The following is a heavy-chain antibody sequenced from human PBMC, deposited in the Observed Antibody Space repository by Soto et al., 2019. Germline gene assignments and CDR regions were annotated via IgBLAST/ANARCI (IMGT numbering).Heavy chain of an antibody. CDR2: IIPILGTA. Sequence: QVQLVQSGAEVKKPGSSVKVSCKASGGTFSSYAISWVRQAPGQGLEWMGGIIPILGTANYAQKFQGRVTITADESTSTAYMELRSQRPEETAVDYCASERGVRRFGELGVSMDGAFDIWGQGPMVTVSS. CDR3: ASERGVRRFGELGVSMDGAFDI. CDR1: GGTFSSYA. J-gene: IGHJ3*02. V-gene: IGHV1-69*01. D-gene: IGHD3-10*01.